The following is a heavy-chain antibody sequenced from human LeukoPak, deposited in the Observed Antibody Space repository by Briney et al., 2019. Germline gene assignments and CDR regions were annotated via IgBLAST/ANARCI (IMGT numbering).Heavy chain of an antibody. Sequence: GGSLRLSCAASGSYLMHWVRQAPGKGLVWVSHINSDGSWTSYADSVKGRFTISKDNAKNTVYLQMNNPRAEDTAVYYCVSFYETYWGRGTLVTVSS. CDR1: GSYL. V-gene: IGHV3-74*01. CDR2: INSDGSWT. CDR3: VSFYETY. J-gene: IGHJ4*02. D-gene: IGHD2/OR15-2a*01.